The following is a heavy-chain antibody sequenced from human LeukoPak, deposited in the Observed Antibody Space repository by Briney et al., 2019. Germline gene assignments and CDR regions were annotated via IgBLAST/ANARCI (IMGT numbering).Heavy chain of an antibody. CDR1: GYSISSGYY. V-gene: IGHV4-38-2*02. CDR2: SGST. Sequence: SETLSLTCTVSGYSISSGYYWGWIRQPPGKGLEWIGSGSTYYNPSLKSRVTISVDTSKNQFSLKLSSVTAADTAVYYCARAEYSYGPIDYWGQGTLVTVSS. CDR3: ARAEYSYGPIDY. J-gene: IGHJ4*02. D-gene: IGHD5-18*01.